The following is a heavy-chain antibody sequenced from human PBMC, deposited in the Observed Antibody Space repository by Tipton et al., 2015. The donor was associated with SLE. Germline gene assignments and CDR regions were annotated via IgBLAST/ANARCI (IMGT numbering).Heavy chain of an antibody. Sequence: SLRLSCSASGFTFSTSAMSWVRQAPGKGLEWVSTISGYGGSTYSADSVKGRFTVSRDNAKNSLYLQMHSLRDGDTAVYYCARDSGASAAPDVWGQGTTVTV. J-gene: IGHJ6*02. CDR1: GFTFSTSA. V-gene: IGHV3-23*01. CDR2: ISGYGGST. CDR3: ARDSGASAAPDV.